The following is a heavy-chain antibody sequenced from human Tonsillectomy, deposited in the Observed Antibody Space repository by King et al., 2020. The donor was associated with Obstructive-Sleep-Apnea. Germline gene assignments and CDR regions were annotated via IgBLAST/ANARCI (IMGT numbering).Heavy chain of an antibody. V-gene: IGHV4-59*08. CDR3: ARNLPYDALPAASFDY. CDR2: ISYAGST. D-gene: IGHD2-2*01. J-gene: IGHJ4*02. CDR1: GGSISSYY. Sequence: LQLQESGPGLVKPSETLSLTCTVSGGSISSYYWSWIRQPPGKRLEWIGYISYAGSTNYNPSLKSRVTMSVDTSKNQFSLKLSSVTAADTAVYFCARNLPYDALPAASFDYWGQGTLVTVSS.